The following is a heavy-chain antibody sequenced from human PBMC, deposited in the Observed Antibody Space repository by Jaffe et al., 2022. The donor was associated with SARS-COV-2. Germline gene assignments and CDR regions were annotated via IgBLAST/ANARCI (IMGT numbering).Heavy chain of an antibody. J-gene: IGHJ4*02. CDR3: ARESDYCTGASCPTNPLDY. V-gene: IGHV3-33*01. CDR1: GFSFDSYG. CDR2: IWYDGSDK. Sequence: QVRLVESGGGVAQPGKSLRLSCAASGFSFDSYGMHWVRQAPGKGLEWVAVIWYDGSDKYYADSVNGRFTISRDNSKNTLHLQMNSLRAEDTAVYYCARESDYCTGASCPTNPLDYWGQGTLVTVSS. D-gene: IGHD2-8*02.